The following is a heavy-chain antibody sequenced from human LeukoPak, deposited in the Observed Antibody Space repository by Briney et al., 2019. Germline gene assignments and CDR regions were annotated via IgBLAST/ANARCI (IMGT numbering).Heavy chain of an antibody. CDR2: IIDSGIST. V-gene: IGHV3-23*02. Sequence: GGSLRLSCAASGFTFNSYAMTWVRQTPEKGLEWVSSIIDSGISTYYGDSVKGRFTISRDNSKNTLYLQMNSLRAEDTAVYYCAKGSRGSYDYWGQGTLVTVSS. D-gene: IGHD1-26*01. CDR1: GFTFNSYA. J-gene: IGHJ4*02. CDR3: AKGSRGSYDY.